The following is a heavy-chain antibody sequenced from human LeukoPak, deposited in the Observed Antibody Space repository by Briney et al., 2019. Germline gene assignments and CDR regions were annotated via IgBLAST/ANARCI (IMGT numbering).Heavy chain of an antibody. D-gene: IGHD6-19*01. J-gene: IGHJ4*02. Sequence: GASVKVSCKASGYTFTGYYMHWVRQAPGQGLEWMGWINPNSGGTNYAQKFQGRVTMTRDTSISTAYMELSRLRSDDTAVYYCARSPLISSGWLGLDSWGQGILVTVSS. V-gene: IGHV1-2*02. CDR3: ARSPLISSGWLGLDS. CDR1: GYTFTGYY. CDR2: INPNSGGT.